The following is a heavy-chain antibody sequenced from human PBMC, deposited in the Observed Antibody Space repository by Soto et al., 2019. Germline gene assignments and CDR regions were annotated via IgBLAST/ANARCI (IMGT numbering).Heavy chain of an antibody. Sequence: HPGGSLRLSCAASGFTFSNYAMSWVRQAPGKGLDWVSGISGSTGSTYYADSVKGRFTISRDSSKNTLYLQMNSLRVEDTALYYCATAGDIAVAGTSFDPWGLGTLVTVSS. CDR2: ISGSTGST. CDR3: ATAGDIAVAGTSFDP. J-gene: IGHJ5*02. V-gene: IGHV3-23*01. D-gene: IGHD6-19*01. CDR1: GFTFSNYA.